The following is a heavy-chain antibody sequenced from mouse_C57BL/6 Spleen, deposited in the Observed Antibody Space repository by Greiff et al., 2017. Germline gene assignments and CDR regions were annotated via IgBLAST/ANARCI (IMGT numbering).Heavy chain of an antibody. V-gene: IGHV1-72*01. J-gene: IGHJ3*01. CDR1: GYTFTSYW. D-gene: IGHD1-1*01. CDR3: ARGYYYGSSPFAY. CDR2: IDPTSGGT. Sequence: QVQLQQPGAELVKPGASVKLSCTASGYTFTSYWMHWVKQRPGRGLEWIGRIDPTSGGTKYNEKFKSKATLTVDKPSSPAYMQLSSLTSEDSAVYYCARGYYYGSSPFAYWGQGTLVTVSA.